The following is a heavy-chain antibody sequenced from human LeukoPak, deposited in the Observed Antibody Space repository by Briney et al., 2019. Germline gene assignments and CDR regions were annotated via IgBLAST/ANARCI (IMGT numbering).Heavy chain of an antibody. Sequence: ASVKVSCKASGYTFTNYGITWVRQAPGQGLEWMGWISPYKGNTNYAQKVQGRVTMTTDTSTSTVYMELRGLRSDDTAVYYCATEGGWGPTDYGDNVYWGQGTLVTVSS. V-gene: IGHV1-18*01. D-gene: IGHD4-17*01. J-gene: IGHJ4*02. CDR3: ATEGGWGPTDYGDNVY. CDR2: ISPYKGNT. CDR1: GYTFTNYG.